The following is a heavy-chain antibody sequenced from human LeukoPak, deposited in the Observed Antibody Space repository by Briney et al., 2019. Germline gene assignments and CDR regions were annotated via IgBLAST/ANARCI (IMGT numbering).Heavy chain of an antibody. CDR2: ISYDGSNI. D-gene: IGHD6-6*01. CDR3: AKDSSPAYFDY. CDR1: GFTFSTYG. J-gene: IGHJ4*02. Sequence: GRPLRLSCAASGFTFSTYGMHWVRQAPGKGLEWVALISYDGSNIYYADSVKGRFTISRDRSMNTLYLQMNSLRGEDTAVYFCAKDSSPAYFDYWGQGTLVTVSS. V-gene: IGHV3-30*18.